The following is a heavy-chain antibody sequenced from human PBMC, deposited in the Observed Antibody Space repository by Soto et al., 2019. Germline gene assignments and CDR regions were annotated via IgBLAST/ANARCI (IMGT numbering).Heavy chain of an antibody. D-gene: IGHD2-21*02. CDR3: ARGGRLVVVTDTGGRFDP. V-gene: IGHV4-34*01. Sequence: QVQLQQWGAGLLKPSETLSLTCAVYGGSFSGYYWCWIRQPPGKGLEWIGEITHSGSTNYNPSLTSRVTISVDTSKNPFALKLSSVTAADTAVYYCARGGRLVVVTDTGGRFDPWGQGTLVTVSS. J-gene: IGHJ5*02. CDR1: GGSFSGYY. CDR2: ITHSGST.